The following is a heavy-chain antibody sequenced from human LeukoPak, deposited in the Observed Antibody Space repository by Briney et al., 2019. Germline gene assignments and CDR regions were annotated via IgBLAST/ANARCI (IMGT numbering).Heavy chain of an antibody. CDR1: GGSLTSYY. D-gene: IGHD6-19*01. CDR2: IYYRGNT. Sequence: PSETLSLTCTVSGGSLTSYYWIWLRQPPGKEREWLGYIYYRGNTNYNPSLKSRVTISVDPSKNQFSLTLSSVTAADTAVYSCARGKSLGFTYYYYMAVWGNGTPVTVSS. CDR3: ARGKSLGFTYYYYMAV. V-gene: IGHV4-59*12. J-gene: IGHJ6*03.